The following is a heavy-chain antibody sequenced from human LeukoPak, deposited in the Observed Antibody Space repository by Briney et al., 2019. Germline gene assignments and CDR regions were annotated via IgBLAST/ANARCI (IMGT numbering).Heavy chain of an antibody. J-gene: IGHJ4*02. CDR2: IYYSGST. Sequence: SETLSLTCTVSGGSISSGDYYWSWIRQPPGKGLEWIGYIYYSGSTYYNPSLKSRVTISVDTSKNQFPLKLSSVTAADTAVYYCARIDAGGTFDYWGQGTLVTVSS. V-gene: IGHV4-30-4*01. CDR1: GGSISSGDYY. CDR3: ARIDAGGTFDY. D-gene: IGHD3-16*01.